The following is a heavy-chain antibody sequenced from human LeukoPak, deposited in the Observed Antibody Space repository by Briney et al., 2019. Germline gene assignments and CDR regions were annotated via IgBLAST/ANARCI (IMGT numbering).Heavy chain of an antibody. V-gene: IGHV1-69*05. CDR3: ARGQGGLELTKPPDY. J-gene: IGHJ4*02. Sequence: SVKVSCKASGGTFSSYAISWVRQAPGQGLEWMGGIIPIFGTANYAQRFQGRVTITTDESTSTAYMELRSLRSEDTAVYYCARGQGGLELTKPPDYWGQGTLVTVSS. CDR2: IIPIFGTA. D-gene: IGHD1-7*01. CDR1: GGTFSSYA.